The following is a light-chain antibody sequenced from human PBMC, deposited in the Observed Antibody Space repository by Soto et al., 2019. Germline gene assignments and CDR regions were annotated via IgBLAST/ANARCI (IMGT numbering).Light chain of an antibody. J-gene: IGLJ1*01. Sequence: QSALTQPRSVSGSPGQSVTMSCTGTSSDVGGYNYVSWYQQHPGKAPKVIIYDVTKRPSGVPDRFSGSKSDNTASLTISGLQADDEADYYCCSYAGSYTYVFGTRTKLTVL. CDR3: CSYAGSYTYV. CDR1: SSDVGGYNY. V-gene: IGLV2-11*01. CDR2: DVT.